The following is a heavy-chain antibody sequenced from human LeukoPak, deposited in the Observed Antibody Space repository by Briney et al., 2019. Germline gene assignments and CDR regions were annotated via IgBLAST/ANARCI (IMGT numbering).Heavy chain of an antibody. CDR3: AREGVVGATANHYDY. D-gene: IGHD1-26*01. V-gene: IGHV3-9*01. Sequence: PGRSLRLSCAASGFTFDDYAMHWVRQAPGKGLEWVSGISWNSGSIGYADSVKGRFTISRDNAKNSLYLQMNSLRAEDTGVYYCAREGVVGATANHYDYWGQGSLVTVSS. CDR1: GFTFDDYA. J-gene: IGHJ4*02. CDR2: ISWNSGSI.